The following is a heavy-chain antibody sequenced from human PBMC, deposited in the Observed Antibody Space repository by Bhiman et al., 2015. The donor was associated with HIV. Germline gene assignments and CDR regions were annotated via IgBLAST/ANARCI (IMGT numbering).Heavy chain of an antibody. D-gene: IGHD6-13*01. Sequence: EVQLVESGGGLVKPGGSLRLSCAGSGFTFSSYSMNWVRQAPGKGLEWVSDISSSSSYIGYADSVQGRFTVSRDNAKNSLYLQMNSLRAEDTAVYYCARLSIAAAGTSLSAFDIWGQG. V-gene: IGHV3-21*03. CDR1: GFTFSSYS. CDR3: ARLSIAAAGTSLSAFDI. CDR2: ISSSSSYI. J-gene: IGHJ3*02.